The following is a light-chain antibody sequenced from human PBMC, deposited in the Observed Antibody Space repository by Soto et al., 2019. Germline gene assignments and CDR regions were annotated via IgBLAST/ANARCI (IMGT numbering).Light chain of an antibody. V-gene: IGLV2-14*03. Sequence: QSVLTQPASVSGSSGQSITISCTGTSSDIGSYNYVPWYQHHPGKVPQLMIYDVSNRPSGVSNRFSGSKSGNTASLTISGLQAEDEADYYCSSYTSSNTYVFGTGTKVTVL. CDR3: SSYTSSNTYV. CDR1: SSDIGSYNY. J-gene: IGLJ1*01. CDR2: DVS.